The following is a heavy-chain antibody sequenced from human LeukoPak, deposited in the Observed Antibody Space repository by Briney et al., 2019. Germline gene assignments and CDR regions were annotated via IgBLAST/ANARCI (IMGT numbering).Heavy chain of an antibody. V-gene: IGHV3-23*01. D-gene: IGHD1-7*01. CDR3: ARDVPLITGTTPS. J-gene: IGHJ5*02. CDR1: GFTFSSYA. CDR2: ISGSGGST. Sequence: SGGSLRLSCAASGFTFSSYAMSWVRQAPGKGLEWVSAISGSGGSTYYADSVKGRFTISRDNSKNTLYLQMNSLRAEDTAVYYCARDVPLITGTTPSWGQGTLVTVSS.